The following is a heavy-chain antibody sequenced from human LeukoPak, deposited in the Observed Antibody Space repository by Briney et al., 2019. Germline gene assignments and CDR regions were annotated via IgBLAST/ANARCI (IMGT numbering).Heavy chain of an antibody. CDR3: ARMEGYSYSDY. D-gene: IGHD5-18*01. V-gene: IGHV1-69*13. Sequence: GASVKVSCKASGGTFSSYAISWVRQAPGQGLEWMGGIIPIFGTTNYAQKFQGRVTIPADESTSTAYMELSSLRSEDTAVYYCARMEGYSYSDYWGQGTLVTVSS. CDR2: IIPIFGTT. J-gene: IGHJ4*02. CDR1: GGTFSSYA.